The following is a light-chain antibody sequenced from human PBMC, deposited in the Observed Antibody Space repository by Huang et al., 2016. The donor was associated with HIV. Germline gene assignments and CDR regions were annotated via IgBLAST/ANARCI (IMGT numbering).Light chain of an antibody. Sequence: EIVVTQSPATLSVSPGERATLSRRASQSVSNNLAWYQQKPGQAPRLLIYGASTRATGVPARFSGSGSGTEFTLTISSLQSEDFAVYYCQQYNTWPRTFGQGTKVEIK. CDR1: QSVSNN. V-gene: IGKV3-15*01. CDR2: GAS. CDR3: QQYNTWPRT. J-gene: IGKJ1*01.